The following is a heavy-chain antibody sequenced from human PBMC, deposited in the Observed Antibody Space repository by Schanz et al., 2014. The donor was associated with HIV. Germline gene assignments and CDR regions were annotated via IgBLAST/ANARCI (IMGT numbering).Heavy chain of an antibody. V-gene: IGHV1-2*02. Sequence: QVQLVQSGAEVKKPGASVKVSCKASGYTFTGYYMHWVRQASGQGLEWMGWINPNSGGTNYAQKFQGRVTMTRDTSISTAYMELSRLRSDDTAVYYCARGRSGYCSGGSCPYGRYYFDYWGQGTLVTVSS. CDR1: GYTFTGYY. D-gene: IGHD2-15*01. CDR2: INPNSGGT. CDR3: ARGRSGYCSGGSCPYGRYYFDY. J-gene: IGHJ4*02.